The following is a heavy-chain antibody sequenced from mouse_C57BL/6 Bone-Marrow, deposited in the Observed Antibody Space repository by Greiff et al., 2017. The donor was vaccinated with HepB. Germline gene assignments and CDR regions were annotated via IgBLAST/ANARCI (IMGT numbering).Heavy chain of an antibody. D-gene: IGHD1-1*01. Sequence: VQLQQPGTELVKPGASVKLSCKASGYTFTSYWMHWVKQRPGQGLEWIGNINPSNGGTNYNEKFKSKAILTVDKSSSTAYMQLSSLTSEDSAVYYCARNEVITTVYDYWGQGTTLTVSS. CDR3: ARNEVITTVYDY. V-gene: IGHV1-53*01. CDR1: GYTFTSYW. J-gene: IGHJ2*01. CDR2: INPSNGGT.